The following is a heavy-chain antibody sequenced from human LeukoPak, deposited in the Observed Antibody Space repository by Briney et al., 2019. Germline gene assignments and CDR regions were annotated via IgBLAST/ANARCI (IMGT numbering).Heavy chain of an antibody. CDR3: ARRRLALDY. J-gene: IGHJ4*02. CDR1: GFTFSLYA. V-gene: IGHV3-23*01. CDR2: IGNTGVYT. Sequence: PGGSLRLSCATSGFTFSLYALNWVRQAPVKGLEWVSGIGNTGVYTYYSDSVKGRFTISRDNSKNTLYLQMSSLRPEDTAIYYCARRRLALDYWGQGALVTVSA.